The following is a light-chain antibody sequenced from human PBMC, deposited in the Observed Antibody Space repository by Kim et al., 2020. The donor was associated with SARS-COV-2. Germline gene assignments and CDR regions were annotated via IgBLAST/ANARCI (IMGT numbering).Light chain of an antibody. CDR1: SGSIASNY. J-gene: IGLJ3*02. Sequence: NFMLTQPHSVSESPGKTVTISCTRSSGSIASNYVQWYQQRPGSAPTTVIYEDNQRPSGVPDRFSGSIDSSSNSASLTISGLKTGNEADYYCQSYDSSNVVFGGGTQLTVL. V-gene: IGLV6-57*04. CDR2: EDN. CDR3: QSYDSSNVV.